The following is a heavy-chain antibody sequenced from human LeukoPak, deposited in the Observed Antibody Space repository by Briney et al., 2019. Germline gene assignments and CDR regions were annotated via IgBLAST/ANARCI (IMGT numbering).Heavy chain of an antibody. CDR1: GSRFTSYW. J-gene: IGHJ4*02. D-gene: IGHD3-10*01. Sequence: GASLKISCKGSGSRFTSYWIGWVRRMPGKGLEWMGIIYPGDSDTRYSPSFQGQVTISADKSISTAYLQWSSVKASDTAMYYCARYQGFWELSSDYWGQGTLVTVSS. V-gene: IGHV5-51*01. CDR2: IYPGDSDT. CDR3: ARYQGFWELSSDY.